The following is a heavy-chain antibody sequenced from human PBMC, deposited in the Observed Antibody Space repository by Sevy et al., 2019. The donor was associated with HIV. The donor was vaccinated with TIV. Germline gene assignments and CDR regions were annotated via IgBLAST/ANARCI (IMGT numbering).Heavy chain of an antibody. V-gene: IGHV3-23*01. CDR3: AREGCTRPHDY. Sequence: GSLRLSCGVSGFNFNIYSMSWVRQAPGKGLEWVSTLSFGCGKINYADSVKGRFIISRDDSKNTLYLQMNSLRAEDTAVYFCAREGCTRPHDYWGQGTLVTVSS. CDR1: GFNFNIYS. J-gene: IGHJ4*02. D-gene: IGHD2-8*01. CDR2: LSFGCGKI.